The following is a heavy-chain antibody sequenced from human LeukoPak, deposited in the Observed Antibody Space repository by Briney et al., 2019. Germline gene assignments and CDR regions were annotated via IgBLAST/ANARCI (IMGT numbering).Heavy chain of an antibody. CDR1: GYTLTELS. Sequence: ASVKVSCKVSGYTLTELSMHWVRQAPGKGLEWMGGFDPEDGETIYAQKFQGRATMTEDTSTDTAYMELSSLRSEDTAVYYCATVGYSSSWYVSMVGYWGQGTLVTVSS. CDR2: FDPEDGET. V-gene: IGHV1-24*01. J-gene: IGHJ4*02. CDR3: ATVGYSSSWYVSMVGY. D-gene: IGHD6-13*01.